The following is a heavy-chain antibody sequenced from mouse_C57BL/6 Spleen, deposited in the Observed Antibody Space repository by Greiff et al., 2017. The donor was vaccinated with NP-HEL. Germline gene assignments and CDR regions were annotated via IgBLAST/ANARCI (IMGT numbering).Heavy chain of an antibody. D-gene: IGHD2-12*01. J-gene: IGHJ3*01. V-gene: IGHV1-62-2*01. CDR3: ARHEKGNSPYSSFAY. Sequence: QVHVKQSGAELVKPGASVKLSCKASGYTFTEYTIHWVKQRSGQGLEWIGWFYPGSGSIKYHEKFKDKATLTADKSSSTVYMKLSRLTSDDSAVYFCARHEKGNSPYSSFAYWGQGTLVTVSA. CDR1: GYTFTEYT. CDR2: FYPGSGSI.